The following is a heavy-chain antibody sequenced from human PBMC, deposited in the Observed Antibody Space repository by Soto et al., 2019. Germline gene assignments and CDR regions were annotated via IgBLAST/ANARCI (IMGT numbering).Heavy chain of an antibody. D-gene: IGHD3-3*01. J-gene: IGHJ2*01. CDR2: ISDSSSYI. CDR3: ARGNYDFWSGYYYFNL. V-gene: IGHV3-21*01. CDR1: GFSFNTQS. Sequence: EVHLVESGGGLVKPGGSLRLSCAASGFSFNTQSMNWVRQAPGKGLEWVSSISDSSSYIYYADSVRGRFTISRDNAKNSLHLQMNSLRAEDTAVYFCARGNYDFWSGYYYFNLWGRGTLVIVSS.